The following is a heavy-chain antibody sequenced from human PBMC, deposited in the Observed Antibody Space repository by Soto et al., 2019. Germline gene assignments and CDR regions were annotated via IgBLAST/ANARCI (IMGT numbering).Heavy chain of an antibody. CDR3: ARGVGSSPPRY. D-gene: IGHD3-9*01. CDR2: VYDNGRP. J-gene: IGHJ4*02. V-gene: IGHV4-59*01. CDR1: GGSISVYY. Sequence: SETLSLTCTISGGSISVYYWSWIRQSPRQGLEWIGYVYDNGRPYYSPSLKSRVTISADTSKNQISLKLTSATAADTAVYYCARGVGSSPPRYWGRGTLVTVSS.